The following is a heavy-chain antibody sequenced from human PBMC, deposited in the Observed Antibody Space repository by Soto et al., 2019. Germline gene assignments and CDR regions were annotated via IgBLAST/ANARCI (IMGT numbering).Heavy chain of an antibody. Sequence: QVQLVQSGAEVKKPGSSVKVSCKASGGTFSSYAISWVRQAPGQGLEWMGRIIPIFGTPNYAQKFQGRVTITADKSRSTAYMELSSLRPEDTAVYYCARGTRGYCGGDCYWCYWGQGTLVTVSS. J-gene: IGHJ1*01. V-gene: IGHV1-69*06. CDR2: IIPIFGTP. D-gene: IGHD2-21*02. CDR3: ARGTRGYCGGDCYWCY. CDR1: GGTFSSYA.